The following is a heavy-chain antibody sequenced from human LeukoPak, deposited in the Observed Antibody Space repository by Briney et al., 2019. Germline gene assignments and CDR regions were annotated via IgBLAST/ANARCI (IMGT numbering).Heavy chain of an antibody. CDR1: GFTVSDNY. D-gene: IGHD3-10*01. CDR2: LYSAGST. V-gene: IGHV3-53*01. Sequence: PGGSLRLSCAASGFTVSDNYMTWVRQAPGKGLEWVSILYSAGSTYYADSVRGRFTISRDSSKNTLSLQMNSLRAEDTAVYYCASGEVGVRKYYSDPFHYWGQGTLVTVSS. J-gene: IGHJ4*02. CDR3: ASGEVGVRKYYSDPFHY.